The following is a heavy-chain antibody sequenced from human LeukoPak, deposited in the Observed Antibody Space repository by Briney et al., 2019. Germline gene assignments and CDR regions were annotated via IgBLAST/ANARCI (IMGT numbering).Heavy chain of an antibody. CDR3: ARESGYYYDSSGVNWFDP. CDR2: ISSSSSYI. V-gene: IGHV3-21*01. D-gene: IGHD3-22*01. CDR1: GFTFSSYA. Sequence: GGSLRLSCAASGFTFSSYAMSWVRQAPGKGLEWVSSISSSSSYIYYADSVKGRFTISRDNAKNSLYLQMNSLRAEDTAVYYCARESGYYYDSSGVNWFDPWGQGTLVTVSS. J-gene: IGHJ5*02.